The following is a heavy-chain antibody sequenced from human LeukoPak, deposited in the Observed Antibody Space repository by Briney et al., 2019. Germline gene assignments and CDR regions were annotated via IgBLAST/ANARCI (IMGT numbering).Heavy chain of an antibody. V-gene: IGHV4-59*08. J-gene: IGHJ3*02. D-gene: IGHD4-17*01. CDR1: GGSISSYY. CDR3: ATMTTVTPETFDI. CDR2: IYYSGST. Sequence: SEPLSLTCTVSGGSISSYYWSWIRQPPGKGLEWIGYIYYSGSTNYNPSLKSRVTISVDTPKNQFSLKLSSVTAADTAVYYCATMTTVTPETFDIWGQGTMVTVSS.